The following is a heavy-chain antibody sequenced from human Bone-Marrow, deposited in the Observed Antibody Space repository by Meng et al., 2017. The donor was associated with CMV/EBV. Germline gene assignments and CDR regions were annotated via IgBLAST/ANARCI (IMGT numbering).Heavy chain of an antibody. V-gene: IGHV3-72*01. CDR1: GFTFSSYW. J-gene: IGHJ3*01. CDR3: TKGYSGIDIYAFDA. CDR2: VGNKASRYTT. Sequence: GGSLRLSCAASGFTFSSYWMSWVRQAPGKGLEWVGRVGNKASRYTTEYAASVTGRFTFSRGDSENSLFLQMNSLKTEDTAIYYCTKGYSGIDIYAFDAWGPGTMVTVSS. D-gene: IGHD5-12*01.